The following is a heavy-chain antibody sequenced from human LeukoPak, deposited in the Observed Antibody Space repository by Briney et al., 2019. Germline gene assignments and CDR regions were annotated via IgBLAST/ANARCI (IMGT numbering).Heavy chain of an antibody. CDR2: ISSSSSYI. D-gene: IGHD6-13*01. CDR3: ARGVWDSSSWSQGY. Sequence: GGSLRLSCAASGFTFSSYSMNWVRQAPGKGLEWVSSISSSSSYIYYADSVKGRFTISRDNAKNSLYLQMNGLRAEDTAVYYCARGVWDSSSWSQGYWGQGTLVTVSS. CDR1: GFTFSSYS. V-gene: IGHV3-21*01. J-gene: IGHJ4*02.